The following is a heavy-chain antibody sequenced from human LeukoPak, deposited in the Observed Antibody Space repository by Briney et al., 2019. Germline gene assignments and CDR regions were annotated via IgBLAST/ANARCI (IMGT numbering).Heavy chain of an antibody. Sequence: GSSVKDTCKSCRCIFTGYYMHWVRQAPGQGLDWMGWISTNRGATSHAQKFKGRFTMTRDTSISTAYMEMSRLRSDDTAVYYCTRGRDYGGNSKLFDYWGQGKLVTVSS. CDR2: ISTNRGAT. CDR3: TRGRDYGGNSKLFDY. V-gene: IGHV1-2*02. D-gene: IGHD4-23*01. CDR1: RCIFTGYY. J-gene: IGHJ4*02.